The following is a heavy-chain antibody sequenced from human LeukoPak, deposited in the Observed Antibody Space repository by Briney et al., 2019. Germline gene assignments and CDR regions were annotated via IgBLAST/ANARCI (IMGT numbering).Heavy chain of an antibody. D-gene: IGHD3-10*01. J-gene: IGHJ6*04. CDR3: ARGGYFEKAYYYYGMDV. CDR1: GFTFSIYE. CDR2: INYSGSTV. Sequence: GGSLRLSCAASGFTFSIYEINWVRQAPGKGLEWRSCINYSGSTVYYADSVRGRFTVSRDNAKNSLYLQMNSLRAEDTAVYYCARGGYFEKAYYYYGMDVWGKGTTVTVSS. V-gene: IGHV3-48*03.